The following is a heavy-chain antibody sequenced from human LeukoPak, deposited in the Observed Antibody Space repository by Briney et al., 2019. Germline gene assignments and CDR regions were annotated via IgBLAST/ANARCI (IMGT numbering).Heavy chain of an antibody. V-gene: IGHV3-48*02. CDR3: ARVRCSAGTCSYFDY. Sequence: PGGPLRLSCAASGFTFSTSNMNWVRQAPGKGLEWVSYISSGGTTIYYADSVKGRFTISRDNAKNSLYLQMNSLIDEDTAVYYCARVRCSAGTCSYFDYWGQGTLVTVSS. J-gene: IGHJ4*02. D-gene: IGHD2-15*01. CDR1: GFTFSTSN. CDR2: ISSGGTTI.